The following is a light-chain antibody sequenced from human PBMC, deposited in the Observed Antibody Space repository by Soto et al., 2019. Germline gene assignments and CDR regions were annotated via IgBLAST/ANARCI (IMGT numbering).Light chain of an antibody. CDR3: QSYVSSLSGSGV. CDR2: GNS. CDR1: SSNIGAGYD. J-gene: IGLJ2*01. V-gene: IGLV1-40*01. Sequence: QSVLTQPPSVSGAPGQRVTISCTGSSSNIGAGYDVHWYQQLPGTAPKLLIYGNSNRPSGVPDRFSGSKSGTSASLAITGLQAEDEADYYFQSYVSSLSGSGVFGGGTQLTVL.